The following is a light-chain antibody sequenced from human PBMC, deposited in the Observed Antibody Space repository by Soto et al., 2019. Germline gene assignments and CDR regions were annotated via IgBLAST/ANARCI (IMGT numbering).Light chain of an antibody. V-gene: IGKV3-20*01. CDR2: DAS. Sequence: ENVLTQSPGTLSLSPGERATLSCRASQSVSSSYLAWYQQKPGQAPRLLIYDASSRATGIPDRFSGSRSGTDFTLTSSRLEPEDFAVYYCQQYGSSPRTFGQGTKVELK. CDR1: QSVSSSY. CDR3: QQYGSSPRT. J-gene: IGKJ1*01.